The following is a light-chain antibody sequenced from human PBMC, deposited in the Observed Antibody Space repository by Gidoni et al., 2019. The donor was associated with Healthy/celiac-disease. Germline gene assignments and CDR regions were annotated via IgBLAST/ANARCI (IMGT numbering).Light chain of an antibody. CDR3: QQLNSYPPYT. CDR1: QGISSY. CDR2: AAS. J-gene: IGKJ2*01. V-gene: IGKV1-9*01. Sequence: DIPLTQSPSFLSASVGDRVTSTCRASQGISSYLAWYQQKPGKAPKLLIYAASTLQSGVPSRFSGSGSGTEFTLTISSLQPEDFATYYCQQLNSYPPYTFGQGTKLEIK.